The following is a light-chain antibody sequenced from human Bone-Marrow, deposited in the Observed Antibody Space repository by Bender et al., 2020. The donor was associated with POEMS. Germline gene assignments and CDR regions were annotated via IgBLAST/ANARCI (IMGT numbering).Light chain of an antibody. CDR1: SSNIGAHA. Sequence: QSVLTQPPSASGTPGQRVTISCSGGSSNIGAHAVNWYQHLPGTAPKLLIYSSHRRPSEVPDRFSGSWSGTSASLAISGLQSEDEADYYGAVWDDSLNGWVFGGGTKLTVL. CDR3: AVWDDSLNGWV. CDR2: SSH. V-gene: IGLV1-44*01. J-gene: IGLJ3*02.